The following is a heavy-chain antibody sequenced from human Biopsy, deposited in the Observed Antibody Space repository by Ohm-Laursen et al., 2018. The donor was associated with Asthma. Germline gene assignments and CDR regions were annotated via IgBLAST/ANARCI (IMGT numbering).Heavy chain of an antibody. V-gene: IGHV4-61*08. CDR2: IYYTGSD. Sequence: SETLSLTCIVSGDAMSTSGSYWGWIRQPPGKGLEWLGYIYYTGSDNYNPSLKSRVTISVDTSKNQFSLRLNSVTAADTAVYYCARGPNYHGSGRAPIGMDVWGQGTTVTVSS. D-gene: IGHD3-10*01. CDR1: GDAMSTSGSY. CDR3: ARGPNYHGSGRAPIGMDV. J-gene: IGHJ6*02.